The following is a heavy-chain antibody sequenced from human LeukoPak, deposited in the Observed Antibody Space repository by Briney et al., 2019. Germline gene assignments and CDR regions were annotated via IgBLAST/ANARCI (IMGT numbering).Heavy chain of an antibody. CDR2: IYPGHSDT. D-gene: IGHD3-22*01. J-gene: IGHJ5*02. CDR3: ARAPLDSSGNHWGVWFDP. V-gene: IGHV5-51*01. Sequence: ESPQISSEGAGYSFWSYWIGWGRPMPGKGLEWMGIIYPGHSDTKYSPSFQGQVTMSADRSINTAYLQWSSLKASDTAIYYCARAPLDSSGNHWGVWFDPWGEGTLVTVSS. CDR1: GYSFWSYW.